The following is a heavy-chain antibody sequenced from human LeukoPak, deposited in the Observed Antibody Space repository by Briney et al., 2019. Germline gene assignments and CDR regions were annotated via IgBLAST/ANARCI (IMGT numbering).Heavy chain of an antibody. Sequence: PGGSLRLSCAASGFTFSSYEMNWVRQAPGKGLEWVSYISSSGSTIYYADSVKGRFTISRDNAKNSLYLQMNSLRAEDKAVYYCARDSKYDILTGYYGVDYWGQGTLVTVSS. CDR2: ISSSGSTI. D-gene: IGHD3-9*01. J-gene: IGHJ4*02. CDR1: GFTFSSYE. CDR3: ARDSKYDILTGYYGVDY. V-gene: IGHV3-48*03.